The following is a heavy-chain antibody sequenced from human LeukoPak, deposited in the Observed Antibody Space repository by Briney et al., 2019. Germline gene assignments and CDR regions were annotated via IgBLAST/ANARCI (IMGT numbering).Heavy chain of an antibody. Sequence: GGSLRLSCTASGFTFTSYYMRWVRQAPGQGLEWMGWINPNSGGTYYAHTFQGWFTITRDNAISTAYLELNRLRSDDTAVYYCARGGGVDTTKVYYGSGRNFGMDVWGKGTTVTVSS. D-gene: IGHD3-10*01. V-gene: IGHV1-2*04. J-gene: IGHJ6*04. CDR2: INPNSGGT. CDR3: ARGGGVDTTKVYYGSGRNFGMDV. CDR1: GFTFTSYY.